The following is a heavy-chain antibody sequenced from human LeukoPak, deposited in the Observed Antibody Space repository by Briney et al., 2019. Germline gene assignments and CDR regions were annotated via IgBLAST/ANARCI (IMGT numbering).Heavy chain of an antibody. CDR3: ARRIAAAGRSFDY. J-gene: IGHJ4*02. V-gene: IGHV3-48*04. CDR2: ISNSGNTI. CDR1: GFTFSSYG. Sequence: GRSLRLSCAASGFTFSSYGMHWVRQAPGKGLEWVSYISNSGNTIYYADSVKGRFTISRDNAKNSLYLQMNSLRAEDTAVYYCARRIAAAGRSFDYWGQGTLVTVSS. D-gene: IGHD6-13*01.